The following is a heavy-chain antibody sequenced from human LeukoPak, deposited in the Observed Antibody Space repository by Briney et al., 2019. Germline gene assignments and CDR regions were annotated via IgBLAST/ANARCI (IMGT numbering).Heavy chain of an antibody. D-gene: IGHD6-13*01. V-gene: IGHV4-61*05. CDR2: IYYSGST. Sequence: SETLSLTCTVSGGSISSSSYYWGWIRQPPGKGLEWIGYIYYSGSTNYNPSLKSRVTISVDTSKNQFSLNLSSVTAADTAVYYCARKRKGISSSYPFLNYYYMDVWGKGTTVTVSS. CDR3: ARKRKGISSSYPFLNYYYMDV. CDR1: GGSISSSSYY. J-gene: IGHJ6*03.